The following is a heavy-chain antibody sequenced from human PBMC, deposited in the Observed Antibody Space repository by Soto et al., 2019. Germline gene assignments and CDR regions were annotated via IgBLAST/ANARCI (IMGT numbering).Heavy chain of an antibody. CDR1: GASVSSNSAA. CDR3: ARDVSCSWYRLGWFDP. V-gene: IGHV6-1*01. D-gene: IGHD6-13*01. Sequence: SQTLSFTCAISGASVSSNSAASNWIRQSPSRGLEWLGRTYYRSKWYNDYAVSVKSRITINPDTSKNQFSLQLNSVTPEDTAVYYCARDVSCSWYRLGWFDPWGQGTLVTDSS. J-gene: IGHJ5*02. CDR2: TYYRSKWYN.